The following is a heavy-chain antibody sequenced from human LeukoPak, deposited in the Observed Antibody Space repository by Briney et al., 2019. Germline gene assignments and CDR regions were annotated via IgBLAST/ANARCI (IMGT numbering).Heavy chain of an antibody. CDR3: ARVLEGYCSSTSCAPKESLDY. J-gene: IGHJ4*02. D-gene: IGHD2-2*01. CDR2: ISAYNGNT. V-gene: IGHV1-18*01. Sequence: ASVTVSCKPSGYTFTSYGVSWVRHPPGQGLEWMGWISAYNGNTNYAQKLQGRATITTHTSTNTAYMELRSLRSDDAAVYYCARVLEGYCSSTSCAPKESLDYWGQGTLVTVSS. CDR1: GYTFTSYG.